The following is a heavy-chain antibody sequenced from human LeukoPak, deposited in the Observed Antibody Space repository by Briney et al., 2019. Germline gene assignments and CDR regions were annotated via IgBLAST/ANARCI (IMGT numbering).Heavy chain of an antibody. Sequence: GGSLRLSCAASEFTVSSNYMSWIRQAPGKGLEWVSGISGSGGSTNYADSVKGRFTISRDNSKNTLYLQMNSLRAEDTALYYCAKVPSFIYYDSTGGYFDFWGQGTLVTVSS. CDR2: ISGSGGST. CDR3: AKVPSFIYYDSTGGYFDF. CDR1: EFTVSSNY. J-gene: IGHJ4*02. V-gene: IGHV3-23*01. D-gene: IGHD3-22*01.